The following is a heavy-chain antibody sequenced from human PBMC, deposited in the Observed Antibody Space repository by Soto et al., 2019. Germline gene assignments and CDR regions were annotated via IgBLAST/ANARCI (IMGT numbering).Heavy chain of an antibody. J-gene: IGHJ5*02. D-gene: IGHD3-22*01. CDR2: IIPIFGTA. CDR1: GGTFSTYT. CDR3: ARSQDSSGYWNSCFDP. V-gene: IGHV1-69*01. Sequence: QVQLVQSGAEVKKPGSSVKVSCKSSGGTFSTYTLAWVRQAPGQGLEWVGGIIPIFGTANYPQKFKGRVTITADESTSTAYTELSSLTSEDTAAYYCARSQDSSGYWNSCFDPWGQGTLVTVSS.